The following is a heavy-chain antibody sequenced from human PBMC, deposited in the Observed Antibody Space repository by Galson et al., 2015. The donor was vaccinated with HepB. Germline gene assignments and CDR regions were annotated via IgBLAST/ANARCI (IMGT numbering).Heavy chain of an antibody. J-gene: IGHJ6*02. CDR1: GGSINSHY. CDR2: IYYNGKT. Sequence: SETLSLTCTVSGGSINSHYWSWIRQSPERGLEWIGYIYYNGKTEHNPSLKSRVTISMDKSKNQFSLNLRSVTAADTAMYYCARHVSEYNFWSGSSSGWGLDVWGQGTTVTVSS. V-gene: IGHV4-59*08. D-gene: IGHD3-3*01. CDR3: ARHVSEYNFWSGSSSGWGLDV.